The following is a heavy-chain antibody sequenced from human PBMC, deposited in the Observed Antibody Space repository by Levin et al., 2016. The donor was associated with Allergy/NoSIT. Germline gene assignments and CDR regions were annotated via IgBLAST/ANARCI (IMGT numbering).Heavy chain of an antibody. V-gene: IGHV3-73*01. CDR2: IRSKANSYAT. J-gene: IGHJ6*02. Sequence: VRQMPGKGLEWVGRIRSKANSYATAYAASVKGRFTISRDDSKNTAYLQMNSLKTEDTAVYYCTRQMKAIVGATGVCYYYGMDVWGQGTTVTVSS. D-gene: IGHD1-26*01. CDR3: TRQMKAIVGATGVCYYYGMDV.